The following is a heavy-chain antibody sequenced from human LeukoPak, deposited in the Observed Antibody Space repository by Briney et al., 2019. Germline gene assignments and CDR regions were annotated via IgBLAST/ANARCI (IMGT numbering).Heavy chain of an antibody. CDR1: GFTFNMYT. D-gene: IGHD6-19*01. CDR3: ARDPSSGWYLKGWFDP. CDR2: ISSSGVYI. J-gene: IGHJ5*02. V-gene: IGHV3-21*01. Sequence: GGSLRLSCAASGFTFNMYTMNWVRQAPGKGLEWVSSISSSGVYIYYADSVKGRFTISRDNAKNSLYLQMNSLRAEDTAVYYCARDPSSGWYLKGWFDPWGQGTLVTVSS.